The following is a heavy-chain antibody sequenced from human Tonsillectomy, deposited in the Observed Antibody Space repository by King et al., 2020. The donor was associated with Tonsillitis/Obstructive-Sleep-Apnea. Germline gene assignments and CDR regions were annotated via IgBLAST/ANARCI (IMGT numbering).Heavy chain of an antibody. CDR3: ARENRDIVATIKFDY. CDR1: GYTFTSYG. CDR2: VSAYNGDT. Sequence: QLVQSGAEVKKPGASVKVSCKPSGYTFTSYGINWVRQAPGQGLEWMGWVSAYNGDTNYAQKLQGRVTMTTDTSTSTAYMELRSLRSDDTAVYYCARENRDIVATIKFDYWGQGTLVTVSS. D-gene: IGHD5-12*01. V-gene: IGHV1-18*01. J-gene: IGHJ4*02.